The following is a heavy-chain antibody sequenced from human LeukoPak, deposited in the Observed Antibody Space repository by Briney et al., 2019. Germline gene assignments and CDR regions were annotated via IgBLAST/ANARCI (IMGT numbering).Heavy chain of an antibody. CDR2: INANSGTT. D-gene: IGHD3-10*01. CDR3: AKDSRVVRFGEFFGDY. V-gene: IGHV3-23*01. Sequence: PGGSLRLSCTASGFAFSAYAMSWLRQPPGKGLEWVSTINANSGTTSYAASVRGRFTISRDNSKNTLYLQMNSLRAEDTAVYYCAKDSRVVRFGEFFGDYWGQGTLVTVSS. CDR1: GFAFSAYA. J-gene: IGHJ4*02.